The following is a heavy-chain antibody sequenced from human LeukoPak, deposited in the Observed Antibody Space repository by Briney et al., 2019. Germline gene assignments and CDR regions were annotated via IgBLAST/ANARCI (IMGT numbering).Heavy chain of an antibody. Sequence: QSGRSLRLSCAASGFTFSSYAMHWVRQAPGKGLEWVAVISYDGSNKYYADSVKGRFAISRDNSKNTLYLQMNSLRAEDTAVYYCGSPCSTSCYEDTVVDVWGQGTTVTVSS. D-gene: IGHD2-2*01. V-gene: IGHV3-30*09. CDR3: GSPCSTSCYEDTVVDV. J-gene: IGHJ6*02. CDR2: ISYDGSNK. CDR1: GFTFSSYA.